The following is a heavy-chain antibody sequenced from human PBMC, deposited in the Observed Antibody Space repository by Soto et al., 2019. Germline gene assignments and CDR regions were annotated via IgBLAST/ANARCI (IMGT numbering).Heavy chain of an antibody. Sequence: ASVKVSCKASGYTFTSYAMHWVRQAPGQRLEWMGWINAGNGNTKYSQKFQGRVTITRGTSASTAYMELSSLRSEDTAVYYCARDWYYYDSGGYFSYNWFDPWGQGTLVTVSS. D-gene: IGHD3-22*01. V-gene: IGHV1-3*01. CDR2: INAGNGNT. CDR1: GYTFTSYA. CDR3: ARDWYYYDSGGYFSYNWFDP. J-gene: IGHJ5*02.